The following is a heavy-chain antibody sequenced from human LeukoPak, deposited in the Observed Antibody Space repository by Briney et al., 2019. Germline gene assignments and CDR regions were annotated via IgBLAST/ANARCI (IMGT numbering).Heavy chain of an antibody. J-gene: IGHJ4*02. CDR1: GGSISSYY. CDR3: ARARGRFPFDY. D-gene: IGHD3-16*01. Sequence: SETLSLTCTVPGGSISSYYWSWIRQPPGKGLEWIGYIYYSGSTNYNPSLKSRVTISVDTSKNQFSLKLSSVTAADTAVYYCARARGRFPFDYWGQGTLVTVSS. V-gene: IGHV4-59*01. CDR2: IYYSGST.